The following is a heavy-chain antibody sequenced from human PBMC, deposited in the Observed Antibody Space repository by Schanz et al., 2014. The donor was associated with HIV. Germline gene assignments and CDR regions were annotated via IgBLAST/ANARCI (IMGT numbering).Heavy chain of an antibody. CDR2: ISYDGSNK. CDR1: GFTFSSYG. V-gene: IGHV3-30*18. CDR3: AKVGRIYSTTWIDY. D-gene: IGHD2-2*01. Sequence: QLVESGGGLVKPGGSLRLACAASGFTFSSYGMHWVRQAPGKGLEWVAVISYDGSNKYYTDSVKGRFTISRDNSKNTLYLQMNSLRSEDTAVYYCAKVGRIYSTTWIDYWGQGTLVTVSS. J-gene: IGHJ4*02.